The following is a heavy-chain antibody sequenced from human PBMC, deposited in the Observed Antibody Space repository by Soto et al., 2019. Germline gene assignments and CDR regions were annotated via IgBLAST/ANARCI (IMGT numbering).Heavy chain of an antibody. CDR3: AKDYGDLSDY. V-gene: IGHV3-23*01. D-gene: IGHD4-17*01. J-gene: IGHJ4*02. Sequence: GGSLRLSCAASGFTFSSYAMSWFRQAPGKGLEWVSGVSGSGGSTYYADSVKGRFTISRDNSKNTLYLQMNSLRAEDTAVYYCAKDYGDLSDYWGQGTLVTVSS. CDR1: GFTFSSYA. CDR2: VSGSGGST.